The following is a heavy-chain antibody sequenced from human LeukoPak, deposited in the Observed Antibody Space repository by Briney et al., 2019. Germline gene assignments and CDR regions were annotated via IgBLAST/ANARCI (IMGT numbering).Heavy chain of an antibody. D-gene: IGHD3-10*01. CDR1: GFSFSNYG. Sequence: GGSLRLSCAASGFSFSNYGMHWVRLAPGKGLEWVSFIRYDGGNKWYADSVKGRFTASRDNSKNTLYLQMNSLTTEDTAVYYCAKDSGAKYYFDYWGQGTPVTVSS. CDR2: IRYDGGNK. CDR3: AKDSGAKYYFDY. J-gene: IGHJ4*02. V-gene: IGHV3-30*02.